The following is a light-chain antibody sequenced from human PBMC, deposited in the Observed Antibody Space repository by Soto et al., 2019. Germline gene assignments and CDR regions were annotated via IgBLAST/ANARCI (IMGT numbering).Light chain of an antibody. CDR3: QQYGSPPLT. Sequence: EIVLTQSPGTLFLSPGERATLSCRASQSVSGTYLGWYQMKPGQSPRLVIYGASSRATGIPDRFRGSGSGTDFTLTITRLEPEDSAVYYCQQYGSPPLTFGGGTRVEIK. CDR1: QSVSGTY. J-gene: IGKJ4*01. CDR2: GAS. V-gene: IGKV3-20*01.